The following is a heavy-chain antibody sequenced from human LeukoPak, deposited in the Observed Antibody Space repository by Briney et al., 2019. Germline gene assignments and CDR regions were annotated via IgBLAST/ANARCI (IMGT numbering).Heavy chain of an antibody. D-gene: IGHD4-17*01. Sequence: GGSLRLSCAASGFDFGGSAMHWVRQASGKGLEWVGRIRSKLNRYATVCAASVKGRFTISRDDAKNTAYLQMNSLKTEDTAVYYCTTLKTSATVTTEWYFDLWGRGTLVTVSS. CDR1: GFDFGGSA. V-gene: IGHV3-73*01. J-gene: IGHJ2*01. CDR3: TTLKTSATVTTEWYFDL. CDR2: IRSKLNRYAT.